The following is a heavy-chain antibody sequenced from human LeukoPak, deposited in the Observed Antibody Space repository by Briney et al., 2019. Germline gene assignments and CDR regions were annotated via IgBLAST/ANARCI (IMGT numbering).Heavy chain of an antibody. D-gene: IGHD5-18*01. CDR2: IYSGGST. J-gene: IGHJ4*02. CDR3: ARSLETAMALFDY. V-gene: IGHV3-53*01. Sequence: PGGSLRLSCAASGFTVSNNDMSWVRQAPGKGLEWVSVIYSGGSTYYADSVQGRFTISRDNSKNTLYLQMNSLRAEDTAVYYCARSLETAMALFDYWGQGTLVTVSS. CDR1: GFTVSNND.